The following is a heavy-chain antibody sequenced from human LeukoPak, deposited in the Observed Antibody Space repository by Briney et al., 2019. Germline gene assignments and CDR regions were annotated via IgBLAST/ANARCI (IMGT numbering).Heavy chain of an antibody. CDR1: GFTFSNYA. V-gene: IGHV3-30*04. J-gene: IGHJ4*02. CDR2: ISYDGQKK. CDR3: ARDGSD. Sequence: PGGSLRLSCAASGFTFSNYAMHWVRQAPGKGLEWVAVISYDGQKKYSADAVKGRFTISRDNSKNTVYLEMNSLRAEDTAVYHCARDGSDWGQGTLVTVSS. D-gene: IGHD1-1*01.